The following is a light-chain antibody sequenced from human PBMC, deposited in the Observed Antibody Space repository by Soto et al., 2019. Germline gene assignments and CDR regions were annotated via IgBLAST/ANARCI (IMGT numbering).Light chain of an antibody. J-gene: IGKJ1*01. CDR3: QQYGNSPPT. V-gene: IGKV3-20*01. Sequence: EIVFTESPGTLALSPGERATLSCRASQSVSSSYLAWYQQKPGQAPRLLIYGASSRATGIPDRFSGSGSGTDITLTISRLEPEDFAVYYCQQYGNSPPTFGQGTKVDIK. CDR1: QSVSSSY. CDR2: GAS.